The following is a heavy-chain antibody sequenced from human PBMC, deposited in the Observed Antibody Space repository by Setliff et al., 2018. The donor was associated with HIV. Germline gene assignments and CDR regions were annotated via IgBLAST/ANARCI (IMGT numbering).Heavy chain of an antibody. Sequence: ASVKVSCKASGYTFTTYYIHWVRQAPGQGLEWMGIINPSDGSTSYAQKFQGRVTMTRDTSTSTVYMDLSSLRFEDTAVYYCARADSSNWYHVDYWGQGTLVTVSS. CDR1: GYTFTTYY. D-gene: IGHD6-13*01. CDR3: ARADSSNWYHVDY. V-gene: IGHV1-46*01. J-gene: IGHJ4*02. CDR2: INPSDGST.